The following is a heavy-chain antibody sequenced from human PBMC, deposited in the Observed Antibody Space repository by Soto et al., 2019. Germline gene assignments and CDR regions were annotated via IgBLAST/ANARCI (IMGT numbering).Heavy chain of an antibody. CDR1: GFTFSTYA. V-gene: IGHV3-30-3*01. Sequence: QVQLVESGGGVVQPGGSLRLSCAASGFTFSTYAMHWVRQAPGKGPEWVAVISYDGSNNNYAEAVKGRFTISRDNSKSTLFLQMNSLRAEDTVVFYCARRLGFCTSTSCHDAFDVWGQGTMVTVSS. J-gene: IGHJ3*01. D-gene: IGHD2-2*01. CDR3: ARRLGFCTSTSCHDAFDV. CDR2: ISYDGSNN.